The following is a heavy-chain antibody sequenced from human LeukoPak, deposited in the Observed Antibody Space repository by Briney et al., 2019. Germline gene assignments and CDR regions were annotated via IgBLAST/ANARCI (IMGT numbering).Heavy chain of an antibody. Sequence: ASVKVSCKASGYTFTSYDINWVRQATGQGLEWMGWMNPNSGNTGYAQKFQGRVTMTRNTSISTAYMELSSLRSEDTAVYYCARDYSLRWWNLDYWGQGTLVTVSS. CDR3: ARDYSLRWWNLDY. CDR2: MNPNSGNT. CDR1: GYTFTSYD. V-gene: IGHV1-8*01. D-gene: IGHD4-23*01. J-gene: IGHJ4*02.